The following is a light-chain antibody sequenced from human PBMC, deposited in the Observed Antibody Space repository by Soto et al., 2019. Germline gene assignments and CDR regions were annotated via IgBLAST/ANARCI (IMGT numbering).Light chain of an antibody. J-gene: IGKJ1*01. V-gene: IGKV1-5*03. Sequence: DIQMTQSPSTLSASVGDRVTITCRASQSINSWLAWYQQKPGKNPKLLIYKASSLGSGVPSRFSGSGSGTEFTLTLSSLQPADFATYYCQQYHTYPWTFGQGTKVDVK. CDR1: QSINSW. CDR2: KAS. CDR3: QQYHTYPWT.